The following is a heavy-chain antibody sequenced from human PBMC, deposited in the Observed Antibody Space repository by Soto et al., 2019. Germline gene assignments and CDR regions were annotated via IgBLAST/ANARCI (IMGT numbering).Heavy chain of an antibody. CDR2: IYYSGST. D-gene: IGHD6-19*01. Sequence: PSETLSLTCTVSGGSISSYYWSWIRQPPGKGLEWIGYIYYSGSTNYNPSLKSRVTISVDTSKNQFSLKLSSVTAADTAVYYCAREALRDPRVLAVAGTSHFDYWGQGTLVTVSS. J-gene: IGHJ4*02. CDR1: GGSISSYY. CDR3: AREALRDPRVLAVAGTSHFDY. V-gene: IGHV4-59*01.